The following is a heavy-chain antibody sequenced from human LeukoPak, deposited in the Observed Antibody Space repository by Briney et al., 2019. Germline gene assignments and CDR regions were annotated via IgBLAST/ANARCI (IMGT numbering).Heavy chain of an antibody. V-gene: IGHV1-18*01. CDR1: GYTFTSYA. Sequence: ASVKVSCKASGYTFTSYAFSWVRQAPGQGLEWMGWISAYNGNTNYAQKLQGRVSMTTDTSTRTAYMELRSLRSDDTAVYYCARVRSGNYYRDYWGQGTLVTVSS. CDR2: ISAYNGNT. CDR3: ARVRSGNYYRDY. D-gene: IGHD1-26*01. J-gene: IGHJ4*02.